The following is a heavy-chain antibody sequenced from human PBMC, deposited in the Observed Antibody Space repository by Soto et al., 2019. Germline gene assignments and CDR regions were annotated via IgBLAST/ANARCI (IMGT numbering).Heavy chain of an antibody. Sequence: GSLRLSCAASGFTFSSYAMSWVRQAPGKGLEWVSAISGSGGSTYYADSVKGRFTISRDNSKNTLYLQMNSLRAEDTAVYYCAKSIDDILTGYLTIFDYWGQGTLVTVSS. V-gene: IGHV3-23*01. CDR2: ISGSGGST. CDR3: AKSIDDILTGYLTIFDY. D-gene: IGHD3-9*01. J-gene: IGHJ4*02. CDR1: GFTFSSYA.